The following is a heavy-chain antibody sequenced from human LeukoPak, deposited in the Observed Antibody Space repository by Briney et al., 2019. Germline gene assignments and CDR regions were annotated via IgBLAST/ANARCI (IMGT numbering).Heavy chain of an antibody. CDR2: ISTSSSYI. D-gene: IGHD5-24*01. J-gene: IGHJ6*03. V-gene: IGHV3-21*01. CDR3: ARDGYNPYYYYYMDV. CDR1: GFTFSSYE. Sequence: GRSLRLSCAASGFTFSSYEMNWVRQAPGKGLEWVSFISTSSSYIHNADSVKGRFTISRDNSKNTLYLQMNSLRAEDTAVYYCARDGYNPYYYYYMDVWGKGTTVTVSS.